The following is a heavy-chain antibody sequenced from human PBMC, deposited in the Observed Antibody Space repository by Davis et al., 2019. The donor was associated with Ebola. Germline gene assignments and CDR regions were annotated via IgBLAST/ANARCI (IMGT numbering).Heavy chain of an antibody. J-gene: IGHJ4*02. CDR2: ISSSGSTI. CDR1: GFTPSSYE. D-gene: IGHD1-26*01. CDR3: ARARGPVGATGSEGG. Sequence: GESLNISCAASGFTPSSYEMNWVRQAPATGLGWVSYISSSGSTIYYADSVKGRFTISRHNAKNSLYLQMNSLRDEDTAVYYCARARGPVGATGSEGGWGQGTLVTVSS. V-gene: IGHV3-48*03.